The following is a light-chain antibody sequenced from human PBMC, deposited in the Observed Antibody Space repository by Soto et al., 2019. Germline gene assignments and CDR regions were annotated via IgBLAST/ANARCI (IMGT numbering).Light chain of an antibody. J-gene: IGKJ1*01. CDR3: QQRSNWPPWT. Sequence: EIVLTQSPATLSLSPGARATLSCRASQSVSSYLAWYQQKPGQAPRLLIYDASNRATGIPARFSGSGSGTDFTLTIISLEPEDFAVYYCQQRSNWPPWTFGQGTKVEIK. CDR2: DAS. V-gene: IGKV3-11*01. CDR1: QSVSSY.